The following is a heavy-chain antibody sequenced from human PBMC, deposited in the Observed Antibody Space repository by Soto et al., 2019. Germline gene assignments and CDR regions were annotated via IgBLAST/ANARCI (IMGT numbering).Heavy chain of an antibody. CDR3: ATTRGLAVGGSFNY. V-gene: IGHV4-39*01. D-gene: IGHD6-13*01. CDR1: GGSITSSSSY. CDR2: LFSGST. J-gene: IGHJ4*02. Sequence: QLQLQESGPGLVRPSETLSLTCSVSGGSITSSSSYWAWIRQPPGKGLEWIGTLFSGSTFSNPSLRSPGTITKDASRNLFSPKLTSVAATDTAMYYCATTRGLAVGGSFNYWGQGALVTVSS.